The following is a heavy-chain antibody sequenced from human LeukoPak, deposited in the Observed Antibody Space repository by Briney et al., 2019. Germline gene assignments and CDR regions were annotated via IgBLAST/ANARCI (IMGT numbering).Heavy chain of an antibody. CDR3: ARNAPLDY. J-gene: IGHJ4*02. CDR2: IKLDGSEK. V-gene: IGHV3-7*01. CDR1: GFTFSNSW. Sequence: GGSLRLSCAASGFTFSNSWMSWVRQAPGKGLEWLAFIKLDGSEKYYVDSVKGRFTVPRDNAKETLYLQMNILRVEDTAVYYCARNAPLDYWGQGTLVTVSS.